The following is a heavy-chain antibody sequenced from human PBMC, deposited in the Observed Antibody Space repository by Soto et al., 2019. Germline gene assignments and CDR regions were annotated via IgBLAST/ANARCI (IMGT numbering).Heavy chain of an antibody. D-gene: IGHD6-19*01. CDR2: IIPICGTA. V-gene: IGHV1-69*01. CDR3: ESGAGYSSGWYDGFDY. Sequence: QVQLVQSGAEVKKPGSSVKVSCKASGGTFSSYAISWVRQAPGQGLEWRGGIIPICGTANYAQKFQGRVTITGDEPKRAVYVELSSVRSEDTGVYYCESGAGYSSGWYDGFDYWGQGNLGTGPS. J-gene: IGHJ4*02. CDR1: GGTFSSYA.